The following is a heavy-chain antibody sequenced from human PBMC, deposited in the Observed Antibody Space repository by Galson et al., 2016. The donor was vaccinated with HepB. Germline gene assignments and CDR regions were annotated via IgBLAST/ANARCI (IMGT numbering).Heavy chain of an antibody. Sequence: SLRLSCAASGFTFNGCGMHWVRQAPGKGLEWVAADSMDGRRKFYADSVKGRFTISRDNSNNILFLQMSSLRVDDTAVYFCAKRHEYCPPVGCSVDYWGQGTLVSVSS. CDR1: GFTFNGCG. V-gene: IGHV3-30*18. CDR3: AKRHEYCPPVGCSVDY. D-gene: IGHD2/OR15-2a*01. CDR2: DSMDGRRK. J-gene: IGHJ4*02.